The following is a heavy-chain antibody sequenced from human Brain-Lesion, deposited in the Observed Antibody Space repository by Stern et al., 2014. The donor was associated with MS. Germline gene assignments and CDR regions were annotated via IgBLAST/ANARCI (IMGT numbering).Heavy chain of an antibody. Sequence: VHLVESGAEVKKTGSSVKVSCQASGNTFTNRYLHWVRQAPGQALEWMGWIPPFTGNTNYAQIFQAKVTITMDRLISTAHMDLSSLRSDDTAIYFCAEGGSYGFVYWGQGNLVPVSS. D-gene: IGHD4-17*01. J-gene: IGHJ4*02. CDR3: AEGGSYGFVY. V-gene: IGHV1-45*02. CDR2: IPPFTGNT. CDR1: GNTFTNRY.